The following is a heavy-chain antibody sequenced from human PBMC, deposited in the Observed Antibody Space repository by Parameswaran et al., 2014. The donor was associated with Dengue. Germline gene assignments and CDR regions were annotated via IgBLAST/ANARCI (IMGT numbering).Heavy chain of an antibody. CDR2: IYPGDSDT. J-gene: IGHJ6*03. CDR3: ARLSRGSGGVDYYYMDV. D-gene: IGHD3-10*01. Sequence: VRQMPGKGLEWMGIIYPGDSDTRYSPSFQGQVTISADKSISTAYLQWSSLKASDTAMYYCARLSRGSGGVDYYYMDVWGKGTTVTVSS. V-gene: IGHV5-51*01.